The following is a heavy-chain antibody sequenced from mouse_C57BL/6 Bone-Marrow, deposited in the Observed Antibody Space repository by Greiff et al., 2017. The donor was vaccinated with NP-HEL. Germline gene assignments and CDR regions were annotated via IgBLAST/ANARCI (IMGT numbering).Heavy chain of an antibody. J-gene: IGHJ4*01. CDR2: IDPNSGGT. Sequence: QVQLQQPGAELVKPGASVKLSCKASGYTFTSYWMHWVKQRPGRGLEWIGRIDPNSGGTKYNEKFKSKATLTVDKPSSPAYMQLSSLTSEDSAVYYCARSGKGNDYDAYAMDYWGQGTSVTVSS. CDR1: GYTFTSYW. V-gene: IGHV1-72*01. CDR3: ARSGKGNDYDAYAMDY. D-gene: IGHD2-4*01.